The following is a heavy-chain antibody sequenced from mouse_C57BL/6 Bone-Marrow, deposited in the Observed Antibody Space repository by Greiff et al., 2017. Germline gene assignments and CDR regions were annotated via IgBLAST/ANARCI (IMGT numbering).Heavy chain of an antibody. Sequence: QVTLKVSGPELVKPGASVKISCKASGYAFSSSWMNWVKQRPGKGLEWIGRIYPGDGDTNYNGKFEGKATLTADKSSSTAYMQLSSLTSEDSAVYFCARRDYGSSGDWYFDVWGTGTTVTVSS. CDR2: IYPGDGDT. J-gene: IGHJ1*03. V-gene: IGHV1-82*01. D-gene: IGHD1-1*01. CDR3: ARRDYGSSGDWYFDV. CDR1: GYAFSSSW.